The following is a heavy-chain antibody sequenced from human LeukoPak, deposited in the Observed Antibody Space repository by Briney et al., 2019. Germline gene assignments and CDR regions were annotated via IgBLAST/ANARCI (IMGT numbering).Heavy chain of an antibody. CDR3: ASSYSSGWLDDY. Sequence: PGGSLRLSCAASGFTFSNYAMHWVRQAPGKGLEWVAVISYDGSNKYYADSVKGRFTISRDNSKNTLYLQMNSLRAEDTAVYYCASSYSSGWLDDYWGQGTLVTVSS. V-gene: IGHV3-30-3*01. CDR2: ISYDGSNK. D-gene: IGHD6-19*01. CDR1: GFTFSNYA. J-gene: IGHJ4*02.